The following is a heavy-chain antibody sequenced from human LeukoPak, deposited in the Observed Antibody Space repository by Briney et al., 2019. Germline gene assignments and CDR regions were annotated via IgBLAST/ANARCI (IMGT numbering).Heavy chain of an antibody. V-gene: IGHV4-30-2*01. Sequence: PSETLSLTCAVSGGSISRGGYSWSWIRQPPGKGLEWIGYIYHSGSTYYNPSLKSRVTISVDRSKNQFSLKLSSVTAADTAVYYCARDREGFDYWGQGTLVTVSS. J-gene: IGHJ4*02. CDR2: IYHSGST. CDR1: GGSISRGGYS. CDR3: ARDREGFDY.